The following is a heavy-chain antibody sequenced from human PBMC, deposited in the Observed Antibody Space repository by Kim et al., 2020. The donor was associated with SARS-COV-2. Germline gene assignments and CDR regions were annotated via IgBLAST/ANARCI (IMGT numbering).Heavy chain of an antibody. CDR3: ARDNYSGYEIVPSGY. J-gene: IGHJ4*02. Sequence: PHLKSRVTISVDTSKDQFSLKLSSVNAADTSVYYCARDNYSGYEIVPSGYWGQGTLVTVSS. V-gene: IGHV4-39*07. D-gene: IGHD5-12*01.